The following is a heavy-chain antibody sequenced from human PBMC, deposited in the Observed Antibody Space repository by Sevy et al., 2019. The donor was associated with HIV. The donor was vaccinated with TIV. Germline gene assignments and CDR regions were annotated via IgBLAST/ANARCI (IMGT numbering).Heavy chain of an antibody. CDR3: ARAETTVTTGVSSNYYYYYGMDV. V-gene: IGHV1-2*02. CDR2: INPNSGGT. CDR1: GYTFTGYY. Sequence: ASVKVSCKASGYTFTGYYMHWVRQAPGQGLEWMGWINPNSGGTNYAQKFQGRVTMTRDTSISTAYMELSRLRSDDTAGYYCARAETTVTTGVSSNYYYYYGMDVWGQGTTVTVSS. D-gene: IGHD4-4*01. J-gene: IGHJ6*02.